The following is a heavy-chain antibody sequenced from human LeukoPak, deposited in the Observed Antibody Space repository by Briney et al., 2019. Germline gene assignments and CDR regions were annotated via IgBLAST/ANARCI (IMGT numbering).Heavy chain of an antibody. V-gene: IGHV3-30*03. CDR2: ISYDGSNK. CDR1: GFRFSSYG. CDR3: ASPMTTVTTNAFDI. D-gene: IGHD4-17*01. Sequence: PERSLRLSCAASGFRFSSYGMHWVRQAPGKGLEWVAVISYDGSNKYYADSVKGRFTISRDNAKNSLFLQMNSLRAEDTAVYYCASPMTTVTTNAFDIWGQGTMVTVSS. J-gene: IGHJ3*02.